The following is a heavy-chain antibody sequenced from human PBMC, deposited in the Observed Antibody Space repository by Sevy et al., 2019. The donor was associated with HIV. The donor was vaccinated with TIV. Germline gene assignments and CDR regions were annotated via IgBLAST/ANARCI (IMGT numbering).Heavy chain of an antibody. Sequence: ASVKVSCKVSGYTLTQFSMHWVRQAPGKGLEWMGTFDPEDDETIYAQRLQGRVTMTEDTSTDTAYMELSSLRSDDTAVYYCAVTKNYYDSSGYPFDYWGQGSLVTVSS. J-gene: IGHJ4*02. CDR3: AVTKNYYDSSGYPFDY. D-gene: IGHD3-22*01. CDR1: GYTLTQFS. V-gene: IGHV1-24*01. CDR2: FDPEDDET.